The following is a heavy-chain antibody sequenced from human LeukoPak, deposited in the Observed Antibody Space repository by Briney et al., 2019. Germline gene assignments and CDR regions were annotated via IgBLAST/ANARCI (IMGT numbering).Heavy chain of an antibody. Sequence: ASVKVSCKASGYTFTSYYMHWVRQAPGQGLEWMGIINPSGGSTSYAQKFQGRVTMTRDMSTSTVYMELSSLRSEDTAVYYCASCNYGDTRGDDAFDIWGQGTMVTVSS. CDR2: INPSGGST. CDR1: GYTFTSYY. CDR3: ASCNYGDTRGDDAFDI. D-gene: IGHD4-17*01. V-gene: IGHV1-46*01. J-gene: IGHJ3*02.